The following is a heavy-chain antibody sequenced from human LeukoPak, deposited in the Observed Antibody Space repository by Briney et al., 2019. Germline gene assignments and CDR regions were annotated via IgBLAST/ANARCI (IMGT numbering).Heavy chain of an antibody. CDR2: ISGSGGST. Sequence: GGSLRLSCAASGFTFSSYAMSWVRQAPGKGLEWVSAISGSGGSTYYADSVKGRFTISRDNSKNTLYLQMNSLRAEDTAIYYCAKFGIQLWSHFDYWGQGTLVTVSS. CDR3: AKFGIQLWSHFDY. V-gene: IGHV3-23*01. CDR1: GFTFSSYA. D-gene: IGHD5-18*01. J-gene: IGHJ4*02.